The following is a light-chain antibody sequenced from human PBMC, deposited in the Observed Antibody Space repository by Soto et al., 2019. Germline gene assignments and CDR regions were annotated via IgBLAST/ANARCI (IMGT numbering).Light chain of an antibody. CDR2: DAS. CDR3: QHYGNRKR. V-gene: IGKV3-15*01. J-gene: IGKJ1*01. Sequence: EVVMTQSPITLSVSLGETATLSCRASQSIDSRLAWYQQRPGQSPRLLIYDASTRATDIPARFSGSGSGTDFTLTIAGLESGDVAVYYCQHYGNRKRFCQGTKV. CDR1: QSIDSR.